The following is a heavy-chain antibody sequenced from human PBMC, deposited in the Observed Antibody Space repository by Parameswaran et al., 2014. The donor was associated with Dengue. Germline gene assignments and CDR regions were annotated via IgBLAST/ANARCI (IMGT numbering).Heavy chain of an antibody. CDR2: INPNSGGT. Sequence: WVRQAPGQGLEWMGWINPNSGGTNYAQKFQGRVTMTRDTSISTAYMELSRLRSDDTAVYYCAREVYGSGSYFDAFDIWGQGTMVTVSS. V-gene: IGHV1-2*02. J-gene: IGHJ3*02. D-gene: IGHD3-10*01. CDR3: AREVYGSGSYFDAFDI.